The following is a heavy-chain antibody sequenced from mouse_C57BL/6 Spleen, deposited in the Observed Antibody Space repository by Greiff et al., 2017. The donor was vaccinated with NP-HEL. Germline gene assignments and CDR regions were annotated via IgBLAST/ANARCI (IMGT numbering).Heavy chain of an antibody. V-gene: IGHV1-69*01. Sequence: QVQLQQPGAELVMPGASVKLSCKASGYTFTSYWMHWVKQRPGQGLEWIGEIDPSDSYTNYNQQFKGKSTLTVDKSSSTAYMQLSSLTSEDSAVYYCARSGYVGVWGTGTTVTVST. CDR1: GYTFTSYW. CDR3: ARSGYVGV. CDR2: IDPSDSYT. J-gene: IGHJ1*03.